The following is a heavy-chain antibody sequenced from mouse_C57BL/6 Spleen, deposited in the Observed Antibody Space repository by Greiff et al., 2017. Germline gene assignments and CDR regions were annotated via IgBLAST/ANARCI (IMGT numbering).Heavy chain of an antibody. V-gene: IGHV3-6*01. Sequence: EVQVVESGPGLVKPSQSLSLTCSVTGYSITSGYYWYWIRQFPGNKLVWMGYISYDGSNKYNPSLKNRISITSDTSNNQFFLKLNAVTTEDTATYYGARRDDYDVVYAMDDWGQGTSVTVSS. J-gene: IGHJ4*01. CDR1: GYSITSGYY. CDR2: ISYDGSN. CDR3: ARRDDYDVVYAMDD. D-gene: IGHD2-4*01.